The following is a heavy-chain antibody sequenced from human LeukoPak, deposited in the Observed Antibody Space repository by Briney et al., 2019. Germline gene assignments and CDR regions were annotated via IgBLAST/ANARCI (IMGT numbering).Heavy chain of an antibody. CDR2: FKSKADGETT. Sequence: GGSLRLSFAAPRFTLFNAWMNWVRQAPGKGLEWVGRFKSKADGETTDYAAPVKGRFTISRDDSNNMVYLQMSSLKVEDTAVYYCAIDEPNYAPYDFDYWGQGTLVTVSS. D-gene: IGHD4/OR15-4a*01. CDR3: AIDEPNYAPYDFDY. V-gene: IGHV3-15*01. CDR1: RFTLFNAW. J-gene: IGHJ4*02.